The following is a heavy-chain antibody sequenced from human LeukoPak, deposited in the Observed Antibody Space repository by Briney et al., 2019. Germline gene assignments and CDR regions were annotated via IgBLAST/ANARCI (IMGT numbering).Heavy chain of an antibody. CDR1: RCTFLSYA. J-gene: IGHJ4*02. D-gene: IGHD1-26*01. CDR3: ARDRGSGSYAGYFDY. V-gene: IGHV1-69*01. CDR2: IIPIFGTA. Sequence: SVKVSCKSSRCTFLSYAISWVRQAPGQGLEWMGGIIPIFGTANYAQKFQGRVTITADESTSTAYMELSSLRSEDTAVYYCARDRGSGSYAGYFDYWGQGTLVTVSS.